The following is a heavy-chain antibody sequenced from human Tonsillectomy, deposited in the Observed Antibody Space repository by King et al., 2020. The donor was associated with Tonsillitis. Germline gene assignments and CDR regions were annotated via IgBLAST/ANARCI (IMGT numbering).Heavy chain of an antibody. D-gene: IGHD5-12*01. CDR2: ISGSGGTT. CDR1: GFTFSIYA. CDR3: AKFGGYDLYYYYGMDV. J-gene: IGHJ6*02. V-gene: IGHV3-23*04. Sequence: VQLVESGGGLVQPGGSLRLSCAASGFTFSIYAMSWVRQAPGKGLEWVTAISGSGGTTYYADSVKGRFTISRDSSKNTLYLQMKSLRAEDTAVYYCAKFGGYDLYYYYGMDVWGRGTTVTVSS.